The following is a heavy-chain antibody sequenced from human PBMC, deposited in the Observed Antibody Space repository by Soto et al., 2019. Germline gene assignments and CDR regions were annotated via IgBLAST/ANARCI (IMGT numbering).Heavy chain of an antibody. CDR3: ARGRDCSSTSCYFYYYYYYMDV. V-gene: IGHV4-39*01. J-gene: IGHJ6*03. D-gene: IGHD2-2*01. CDR2: IYYSGST. CDR1: GGSISSSSYY. Sequence: PSETLSLTCTVSGGSISSSSYYWGWIRQPPGKGLEWIGSIYYSGSTYYNPSLKSRVTISVDTSKNQFSLKLSSVTAADTAVYYCARGRDCSSTSCYFYYYYYYMDVWGKGTTVTVSS.